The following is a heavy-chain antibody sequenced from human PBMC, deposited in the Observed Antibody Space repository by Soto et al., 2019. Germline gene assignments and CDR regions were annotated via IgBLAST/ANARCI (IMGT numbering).Heavy chain of an antibody. D-gene: IGHD3-10*01. CDR1: GFTFSNYA. CDR2: LGASGGST. V-gene: IGHV3-23*01. J-gene: IGHJ3*01. Sequence: GGSLRLSCAASGFTFSNYAMSWVRRAPGKGLEWVSGLGASGGSTYYRDSVKGRFTISRDNSKNTLYLQMNSLRAEDTALYYCARDDLVRGDAFDLWRQGTMVTVSS. CDR3: ARDDLVRGDAFDL.